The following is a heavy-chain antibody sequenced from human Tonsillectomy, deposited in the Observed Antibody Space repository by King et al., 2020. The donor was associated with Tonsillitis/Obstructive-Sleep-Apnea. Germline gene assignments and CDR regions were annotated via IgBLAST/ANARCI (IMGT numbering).Heavy chain of an antibody. CDR1: GASISSRSYY. J-gene: IGHJ5*02. CDR3: ARHEDDSPSDP. CDR2: IFYSGST. D-gene: IGHD3-3*01. V-gene: IGHV4-39*01. Sequence: LQLQESGPGLVKPSETLSLTCSVSGASISSRSYYWGWIRQPPGKGLEWLGSIFYSGSTYCNSSLKSRVTISVDTSKNQFSLKLSSVTAAAPAVYYCARHEDDSPSDPGGQGTLVTVSS.